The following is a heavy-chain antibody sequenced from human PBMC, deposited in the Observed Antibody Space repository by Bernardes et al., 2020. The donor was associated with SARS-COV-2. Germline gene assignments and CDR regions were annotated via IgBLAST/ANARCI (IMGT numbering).Heavy chain of an antibody. CDR3: VRGPSDGHGRFEY. CDR2: NNGDGRTI. J-gene: IGHJ4*02. V-gene: IGHV3-74*01. CDR1: GFTFSSCC. Sequence: GGSLRLCCAASGFTFSSCCMHWVSQAPGKGLVWVSRNNGDGRTITYADSVKGRFTISRDNAKNTVYLQMNNLRAEDTAVYHCVRGPSDGHGRFEYWGQGNLVTVSS.